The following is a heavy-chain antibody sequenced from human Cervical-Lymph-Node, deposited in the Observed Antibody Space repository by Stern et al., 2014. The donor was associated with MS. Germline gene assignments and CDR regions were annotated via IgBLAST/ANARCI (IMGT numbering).Heavy chain of an antibody. CDR3: ARGSSSSVGMDV. CDR1: GGSISSGGYY. J-gene: IGHJ6*02. V-gene: IGHV4-31*01. CDR2: IYYSGST. Sequence: QVQLVQSGPGLVKPSQTLSLTCTVSGGSISSGGYYWSWIRQHPGKGLEWIGYIYYSGSTYYNQSLKSLVTISVDTSKNQFSLKLSSVTAADTAVYYCARGSSSSVGMDVWGQGTTVTVSS. D-gene: IGHD6-6*01.